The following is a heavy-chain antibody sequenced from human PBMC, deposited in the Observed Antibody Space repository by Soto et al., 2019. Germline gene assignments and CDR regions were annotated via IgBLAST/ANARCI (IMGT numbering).Heavy chain of an antibody. J-gene: IGHJ6*02. CDR2: IYHSGRP. CDR1: GGSISSSNW. D-gene: IGHD1-26*01. CDR3: ARVSGSSYYGMDV. V-gene: IGHV4-4*02. Sequence: QVQLQESGPGLVKPSGTLSLTCAVSGGSISSSNWWSWVSQPPGKGLEWIGEIYHSGRPNYNPSLTSRVTISIDNSTSHFALKLSTVTAADTAVYYCARVSGSSYYGMDVWGQGTTVTVSS.